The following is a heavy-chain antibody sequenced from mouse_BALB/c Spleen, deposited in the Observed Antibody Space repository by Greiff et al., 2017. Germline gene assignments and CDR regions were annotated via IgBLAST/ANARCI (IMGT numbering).Heavy chain of an antibody. V-gene: IGHV3-2*02. J-gene: IGHJ4*01. D-gene: IGHD2-1*01. Sequence: EGKLMESGPGLVKPSQSLSLTCTVTGYSITSDYAWNWIRQFPGNKLEWMGYISYSGSTSYNPSLKSRISITRDTSKNQFFLQLNSVTTEDTATYYCARYGNYDYYAMDYWGQGTSVTVSS. CDR1: GYSITSDYA. CDR2: ISYSGST. CDR3: ARYGNYDYYAMDY.